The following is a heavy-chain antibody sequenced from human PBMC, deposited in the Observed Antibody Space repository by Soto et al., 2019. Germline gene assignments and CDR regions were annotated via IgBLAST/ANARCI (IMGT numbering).Heavy chain of an antibody. CDR2: IRSDSNHI. CDR3: ARDLANAFDY. CDR1: GFIFSSIS. V-gene: IGHV3-48*02. Sequence: PGESLRLSCAASGFIFSSISMNWIRQAPGKGLEWLSYIRSDSNHIGYADSGRGRFTISSDIATNSLFLQISSLRDEATAVYYCARDLANAFDYWGQGTLVTVSS. J-gene: IGHJ4*02. D-gene: IGHD3-16*01.